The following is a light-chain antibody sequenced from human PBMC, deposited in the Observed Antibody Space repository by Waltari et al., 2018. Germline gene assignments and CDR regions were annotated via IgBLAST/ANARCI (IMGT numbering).Light chain of an antibody. V-gene: IGLV3-21*02. J-gene: IGLJ3*02. CDR3: QVWDDSSNHWV. CDR1: NIETKH. CDR2: DDY. Sequence: SYVLTQPPSVSVAPGQTATITCGGDNIETKHVHWYQQKPGQAHLLVVYDDYVRPSGIPDRFSGATAGNTATLTISRVEAGGEADYYCQVWDDSSNHWVFGGGTKLTVL.